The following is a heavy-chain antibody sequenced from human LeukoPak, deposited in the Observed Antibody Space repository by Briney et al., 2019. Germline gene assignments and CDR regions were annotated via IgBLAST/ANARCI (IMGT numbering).Heavy chain of an antibody. CDR2: IYSSGTYI. CDR1: VFTFSSYS. Sequence: GGSLRLSCAASVFTFSSYSMNWVRQAPGKGLEWVSSIYSSGTYIYYADSVKGRFTISRDNAKSSLYLQMNSLRAEDTAVYYCARSRTGPNWFDPWGQGTLVTVSS. V-gene: IGHV3-21*01. CDR3: ARSRTGPNWFDP. J-gene: IGHJ5*02. D-gene: IGHD1-14*01.